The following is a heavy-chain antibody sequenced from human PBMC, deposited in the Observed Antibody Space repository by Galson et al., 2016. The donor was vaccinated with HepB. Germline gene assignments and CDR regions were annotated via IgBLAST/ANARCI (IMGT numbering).Heavy chain of an antibody. CDR2: ISGSGGST. D-gene: IGHD3-22*01. J-gene: IGHJ4*02. CDR3: AKYEVVVWYCFTS. Sequence: SLRLSCAASGFTFSSYAMSWVRQAPGKGLEWVSGISGSGGSTYYADSVKGRFTISRDNSKNAVFLQMNSLRSEDTAVYYCAKYEVVVWYCFTSWGQGALVTVSS. V-gene: IGHV3-23*01. CDR1: GFTFSSYA.